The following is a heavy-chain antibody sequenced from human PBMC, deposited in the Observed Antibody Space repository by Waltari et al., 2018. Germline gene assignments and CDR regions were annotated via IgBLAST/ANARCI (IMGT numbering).Heavy chain of an antibody. CDR2: MNPNSGNT. V-gene: IGHV1-8*01. CDR3: ARGPRFRDGYNLFY. J-gene: IGHJ4*02. D-gene: IGHD5-12*01. CDR1: GYTFTSYD. Sequence: QAQLVQSGAEVKKPGASVKVPCRASGYTFTSYDLHWARQATGQGIDWMGWMNPNSGNTGYAQKFQGRVTMTRNTSMSTAYMELSSLRSEDTAVYYCARGPRFRDGYNLFYWGQGTLVTVSS.